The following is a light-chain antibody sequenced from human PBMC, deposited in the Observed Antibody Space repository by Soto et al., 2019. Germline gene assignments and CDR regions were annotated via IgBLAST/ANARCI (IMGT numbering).Light chain of an antibody. Sequence: QSALTQPASVSGSPGQSITISCTGSSSDVANYDYVSWYQHHPGKAPKLLIHSNNQRPSGVPDRFSGSKSGTSASLAISGLQSEDEADYYCAAWDDSLNGLYVFGTGTKVTVL. J-gene: IGLJ1*01. CDR1: SSDVANYDY. CDR2: SNN. CDR3: AAWDDSLNGLYV. V-gene: IGLV2-14*03.